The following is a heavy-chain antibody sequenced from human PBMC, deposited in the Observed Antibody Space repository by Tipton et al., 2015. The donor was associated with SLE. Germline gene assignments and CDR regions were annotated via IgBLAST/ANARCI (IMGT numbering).Heavy chain of an antibody. J-gene: IGHJ3*02. Sequence: QSGPEVKKPGASVKVSCKASGYTFTIYGISWVRQAPGQGLEWMGWISTYSGNTNYAQKLQGRVTMTTYTSTSTAYMELRSLRSDDTAVYYCARSPQWEPSTFDIWGQGTVVTASS. V-gene: IGHV1-18*01. CDR3: ARSPQWEPSTFDI. D-gene: IGHD1-26*01. CDR1: GYTFTIYG. CDR2: ISTYSGNT.